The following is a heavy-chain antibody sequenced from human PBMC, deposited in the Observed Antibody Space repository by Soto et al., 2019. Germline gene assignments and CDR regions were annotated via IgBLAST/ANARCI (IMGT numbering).Heavy chain of an antibody. CDR3: TIFFFLAEDGIRDNVPVSAFLLNRSSDL. CDR2: IRSKAYGGST. J-gene: IGHJ2*01. D-gene: IGHD3-16*01. Sequence: KGLDWVGFIRSKAYGGSTEYADSVKGRFTISRDDSKSIAYLQMNSLKTEDTAVYYCTIFFFLAEDGIRDNVPVSAFLLNRSSDL. V-gene: IGHV3-49*02.